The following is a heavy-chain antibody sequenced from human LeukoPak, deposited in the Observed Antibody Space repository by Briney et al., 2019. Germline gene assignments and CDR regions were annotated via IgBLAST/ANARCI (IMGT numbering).Heavy chain of an antibody. J-gene: IGHJ4*02. Sequence: GGSLRLSCAASGFTFSGSWMHWVRQAPGKGLVWVSRINTDGSSATYADSVKGRFTISRDNAKNTLYLQMNILRAEDTGVYYCARNYYGSVDYWGQGTLVTVSS. CDR3: ARNYYGSVDY. CDR1: GFTFSGSW. D-gene: IGHD3-10*01. CDR2: INTDGSSA. V-gene: IGHV3-74*03.